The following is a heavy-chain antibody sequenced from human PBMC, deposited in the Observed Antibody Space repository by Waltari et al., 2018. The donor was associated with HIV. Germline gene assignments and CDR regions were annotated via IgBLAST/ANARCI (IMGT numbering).Heavy chain of an antibody. J-gene: IGHJ6*02. D-gene: IGHD5-12*01. CDR1: GDTFSSNA. CDR3: ARGRGIHLGMDV. CDR2: IIPVLHTA. Sequence: QVRLVQSGAEVKKPGSSVKISCKASGDTFSSNAVTRVRQAPGQGLEWMGRIIPVLHTADYAQKFQGRVTITVDRSTATVYMELSSLRSDDTAVYYCARGRGIHLGMDVWGQGTTVTVSS. V-gene: IGHV1-69*04.